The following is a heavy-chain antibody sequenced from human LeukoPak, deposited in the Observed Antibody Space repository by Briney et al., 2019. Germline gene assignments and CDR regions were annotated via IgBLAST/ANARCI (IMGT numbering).Heavy chain of an antibody. CDR3: ARAPYYYDSSGYYHPHFDY. J-gene: IGHJ4*02. V-gene: IGHV4-31*03. CDR1: GGSISNGDHY. Sequence: SETLSLTCTVSGGSISNGDHYWSWIRQHPGKGLEWIGYIYYSGSTYYNPSLKSRVTISVDTSKNQFSLKLSSVTAADTAVYYCARAPYYYDSSGYYHPHFDYWGQGTLVTVSS. CDR2: IYYSGST. D-gene: IGHD3-22*01.